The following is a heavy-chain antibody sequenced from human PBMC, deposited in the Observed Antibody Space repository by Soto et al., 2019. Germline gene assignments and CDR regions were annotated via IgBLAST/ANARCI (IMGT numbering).Heavy chain of an antibody. J-gene: IGHJ4*02. V-gene: IGHV2-70*11. Sequence: SGPTLVNPTQTLTLTCTFSGFSLSTSGMCVSWIRQPPGKALEWLARIDWDDDKYYSTSLKTRLTISKDTSKKQVVLTMTNMDPVDTATYYCARIPPPPSHNYDSSGYYSYWGQGTLVTVSS. CDR3: ARIPPPPSHNYDSSGYYSY. CDR2: IDWDDDK. D-gene: IGHD3-22*01. CDR1: GFSLSTSGMC.